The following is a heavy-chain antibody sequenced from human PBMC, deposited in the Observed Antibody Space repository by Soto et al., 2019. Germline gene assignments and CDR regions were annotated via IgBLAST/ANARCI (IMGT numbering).Heavy chain of an antibody. D-gene: IGHD1-26*01. J-gene: IGHJ4*02. Sequence: QVQLVESGGGVVQPGRSLRLSCAASGFTFSSYGMHWVRQAPGNGLEWVAVIWYDGSNKYYADSVKGRFTISRDNSKNTLYLQMNSLRAEDTAVYYCARDSYGVDYWGQGTLVTVSS. CDR2: IWYDGSNK. V-gene: IGHV3-33*01. CDR1: GFTFSSYG. CDR3: ARDSYGVDY.